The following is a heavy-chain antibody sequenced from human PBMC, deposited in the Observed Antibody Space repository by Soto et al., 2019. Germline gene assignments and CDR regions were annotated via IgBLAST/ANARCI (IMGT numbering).Heavy chain of an antibody. CDR2: ISYDAFNT. Sequence: PGGSLRLSCAASGFTFRSYAMSWVRQAPGKGLEWVAFISYDAFNTHYADSVKGRFTISRDNSKNTVYLQMNSLRAEDTAVYYCAGGRNSGYYLFDYWGQGTLVTVSS. J-gene: IGHJ4*02. D-gene: IGHD3-22*01. V-gene: IGHV3-30*01. CDR1: GFTFRSYA. CDR3: AGGRNSGYYLFDY.